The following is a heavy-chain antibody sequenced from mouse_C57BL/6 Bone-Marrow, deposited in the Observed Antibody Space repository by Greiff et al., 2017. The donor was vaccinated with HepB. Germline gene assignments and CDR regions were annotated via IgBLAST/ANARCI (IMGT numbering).Heavy chain of an antibody. Sequence: QVTLKESGPGILQPSQTLSLTCSFSGFSLSTFGMGVGWIRQPSGKGLEWLAHIWWDDDKYYNPALKSRLTISKDTSKNQVFLKIANVDTADTATYYCARPHYYGSSSYYFDYWGQGTTLTVSS. D-gene: IGHD1-1*01. J-gene: IGHJ2*01. CDR3: ARPHYYGSSSYYFDY. CDR1: GFSLSTFGMG. CDR2: IWWDDDK. V-gene: IGHV8-8*01.